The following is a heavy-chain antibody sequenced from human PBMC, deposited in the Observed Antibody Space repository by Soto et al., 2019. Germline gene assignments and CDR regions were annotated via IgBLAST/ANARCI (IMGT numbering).Heavy chain of an antibody. J-gene: IGHJ4*02. CDR3: ARVKSSGWYQ. V-gene: IGHV3-21*01. Sequence: EVQLVESGGGLVKPGGSLRLSCAASGFTFSSYSMNWVRQAPGKGLEWVSSISSSSSYKYYADSVKGRFTISRDNAKNSLYLQMNSLRAEDTAVYYCARVKSSGWYQWGQGTLVTVSS. CDR1: GFTFSSYS. CDR2: ISSSSSYK. D-gene: IGHD6-19*01.